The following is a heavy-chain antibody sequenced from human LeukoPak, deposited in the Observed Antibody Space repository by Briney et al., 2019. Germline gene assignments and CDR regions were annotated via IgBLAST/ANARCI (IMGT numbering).Heavy chain of an antibody. V-gene: IGHV3-15*01. CDR2: IKSKTDGGTT. CDR1: GFTFSNAW. CDR3: TRWLVGTTNPFDY. Sequence: GGSLRLSCAASGFTFSNAWMSWVRQAPGKGLEWVGRIKSKTDGGTTDYAAPVKGRFTISRDDSKNTAYLQMNSLKTEDTAMYYCTRWLVGTTNPFDYWGQGTLVTVSS. J-gene: IGHJ4*02. D-gene: IGHD1-26*01.